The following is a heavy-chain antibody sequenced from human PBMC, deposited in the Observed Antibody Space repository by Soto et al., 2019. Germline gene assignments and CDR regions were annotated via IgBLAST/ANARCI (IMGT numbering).Heavy chain of an antibody. CDR3: AREAASGGSCSGGSCYHDY. V-gene: IGHV4-39*02. Sequence: SETLSLTCTVSGGSISSSSYYWGWIRQPPGKGLEWIGSIYYSGSTYYNPSLKSRVTISVDTSKNQFSLKLSSVTAADTAVYYCAREAASGGSCSGGSCYHDYWGQGTLVTVSS. J-gene: IGHJ4*02. CDR1: GGSISSSSYY. CDR2: IYYSGST. D-gene: IGHD2-15*01.